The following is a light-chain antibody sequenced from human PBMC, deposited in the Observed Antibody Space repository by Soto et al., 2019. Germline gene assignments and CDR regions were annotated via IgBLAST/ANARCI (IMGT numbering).Light chain of an antibody. V-gene: IGKV1-39*01. Sequence: DIQMTQSPSSVSASVGDRVTITCRASQSIRSYLNWYQQKPGKAPKLVIYAASSLLSGVPSRFSGSGSGTDCTLTISSLQPEDFATYYCQQSYSFSYTFGQGTRLEI. CDR1: QSIRSY. CDR3: QQSYSFSYT. J-gene: IGKJ2*01. CDR2: AAS.